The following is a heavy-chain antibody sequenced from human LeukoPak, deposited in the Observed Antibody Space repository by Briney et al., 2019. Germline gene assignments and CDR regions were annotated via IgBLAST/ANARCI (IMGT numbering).Heavy chain of an antibody. CDR3: AKTYSSGWYPYFDY. J-gene: IGHJ4*02. CDR1: GFTFSSYG. D-gene: IGHD6-19*01. Sequence: GGSLRLSCAASGFTFSSYGMHWVRQAPGKGLEWVAVIWYDGSNKYYAHSVKGRFTISRDNSKNTLYLQMNSLRAEDTAVYYCAKTYSSGWYPYFDYWGQGTLVTVSS. CDR2: IWYDGSNK. V-gene: IGHV3-33*06.